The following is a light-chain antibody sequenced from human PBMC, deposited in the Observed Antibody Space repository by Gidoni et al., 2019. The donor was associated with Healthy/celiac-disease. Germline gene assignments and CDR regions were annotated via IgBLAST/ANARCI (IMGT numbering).Light chain of an antibody. J-gene: IGLJ3*02. CDR3: CSYAGSSTWV. CDR1: SSDVGSYNL. Sequence: QSALTQPASVSGSPGQSITISCPGTSSDVGSYNLVSWYQQPPGKAPKLMIYEVSKRPSGVSNRFSGSKSGNTASLTISGLQAEDEADYYCCSYAGSSTWVFGGGTKLTVL. CDR2: EVS. V-gene: IGLV2-23*02.